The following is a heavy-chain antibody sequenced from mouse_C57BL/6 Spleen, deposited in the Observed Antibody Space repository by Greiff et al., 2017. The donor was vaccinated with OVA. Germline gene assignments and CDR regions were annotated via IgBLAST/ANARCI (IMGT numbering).Heavy chain of an antibody. V-gene: IGHV1-18*01. Sequence: EVQLQQSGPELVKPGASVKIPCKASGYTFTDYNMDWVKQRHVKRLEWIGDIITNNGGTNYNQKFKGKATLTVDKASSTAYMELRSLTSEDTAVYYCARSEGTGGTWLAYWGQGTLVTVAA. CDR2: IITNNGGT. J-gene: IGHJ3*01. CDR1: GYTFTDYN. CDR3: ARSEGTGGTWLAY. D-gene: IGHD4-1*01.